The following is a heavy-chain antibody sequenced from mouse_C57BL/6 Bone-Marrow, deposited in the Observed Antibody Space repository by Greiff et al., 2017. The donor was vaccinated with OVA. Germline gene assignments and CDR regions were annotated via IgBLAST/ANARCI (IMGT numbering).Heavy chain of an antibody. CDR3: ASYGSSYYAMDY. CDR2: INYDGSST. CDR1: GFTFSDYY. Sequence: EVKLMESEGGLVQPGSSMKLSCTASGFTFSDYYMAWVRQVPEKGLEWVANINYDGSSTYYLDSLKSRFIISRDNAKNILYLQMSSLKSEDTATYYCASYGSSYYAMDYWGQGTSVTVSS. J-gene: IGHJ4*01. V-gene: IGHV5-16*01. D-gene: IGHD1-1*01.